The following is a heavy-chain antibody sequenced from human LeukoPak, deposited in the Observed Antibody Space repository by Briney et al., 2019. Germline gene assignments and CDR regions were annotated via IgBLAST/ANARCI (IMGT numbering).Heavy chain of an antibody. D-gene: IGHD6-13*01. CDR3: AREPIAAAGTGY. Sequence: SETLSLTCAVYGGSFSGYYWSWIRQPPGKGLEWIGEINHSGSTNYNPSLKSRVTISVDTSKNHFSLKLSSVTAADTAVYYCAREPIAAAGTGYWGQGTLVTVSS. J-gene: IGHJ4*02. CDR2: INHSGST. V-gene: IGHV4-34*01. CDR1: GGSFSGYY.